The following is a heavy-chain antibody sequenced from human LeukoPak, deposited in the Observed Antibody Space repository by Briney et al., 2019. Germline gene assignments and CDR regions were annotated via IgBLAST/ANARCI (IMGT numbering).Heavy chain of an antibody. CDR2: IKSDGSST. CDR3: ARGGERPTDS. D-gene: IGHD2-21*01. J-gene: IGHJ5*01. CDR1: GFTFSSYW. V-gene: IGHV3-74*01. Sequence: GGSLRLSCAASGFTFSSYWMHWIRQAPGKGLVWVSRIKSDGSSTTYADSVKGRFTISRDNAKNTLYLQMNSLRAEDTAVYYCARGGERPTDSWGQGTLVTVSS.